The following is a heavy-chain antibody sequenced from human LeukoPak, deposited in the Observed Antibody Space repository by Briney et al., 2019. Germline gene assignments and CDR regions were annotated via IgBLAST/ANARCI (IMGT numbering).Heavy chain of an antibody. J-gene: IGHJ4*02. CDR3: ARHSSPLGGLFDY. Sequence: PSETLSLTCTVSGGSISGYYWSWIRQPPGKGLEWIGCIYYSGSTDYSSSLRSRLTISVGTSENHFSLKLSSVTAADTAVYYCARHSSPLGGLFDYWGQGTLVTVSS. CDR2: IYYSGST. CDR1: GGSISGYY. D-gene: IGHD6-13*01. V-gene: IGHV4-59*08.